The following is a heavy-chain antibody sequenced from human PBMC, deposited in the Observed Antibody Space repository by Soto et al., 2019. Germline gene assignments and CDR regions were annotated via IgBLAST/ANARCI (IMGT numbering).Heavy chain of an antibody. D-gene: IGHD3-3*01. V-gene: IGHV4-34*01. Sequence: QVQLQQWGAGLLKPSETLSLTCAVYGGSFSGYYWSWIRQPPGKGLEWIGEINHSGSTNYNPSLKSRVTKSVDTSKTQFSLKLSSVTAADTAVYYCARGSELLRSLEWLFRFDPWGQGTLVTVSS. CDR1: GGSFSGYY. CDR3: ARGSELLRSLEWLFRFDP. J-gene: IGHJ5*02. CDR2: INHSGST.